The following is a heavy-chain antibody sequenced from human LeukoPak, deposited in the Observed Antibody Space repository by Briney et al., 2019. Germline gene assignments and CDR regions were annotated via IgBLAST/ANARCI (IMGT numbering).Heavy chain of an antibody. Sequence: PRGSLRLSCAASGFTFSSYAMSWVRQAPGKGLEWVSVVSGSGTTTHYADSVKGRFTISRDDSKNTLYLQMNSLRVEDTAVYYCARRGYDILTGYSWYNWFDPWGQGTLVTVSS. CDR2: VSGSGTTT. CDR3: ARRGYDILTGYSWYNWFDP. J-gene: IGHJ5*02. V-gene: IGHV3-23*01. CDR1: GFTFSSYA. D-gene: IGHD3-9*01.